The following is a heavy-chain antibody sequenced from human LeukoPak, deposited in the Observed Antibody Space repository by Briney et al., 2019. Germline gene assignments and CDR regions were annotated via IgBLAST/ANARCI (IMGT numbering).Heavy chain of an antibody. CDR1: GYTFISPH. D-gene: IGHD3-22*01. J-gene: IGHJ2*01. CDR2: INPDGGTT. CDR3: ARGRFDGYYDGRGYYAWYFDL. V-gene: IGHV1-46*01. Sequence: ASVRVSCKTSGYTFISPHLHWVRQAPGQGLEWMGVINPDGGTTIYAQNFQGRVTMTRDMSTSTVYMELTGLRPEDTAIFYCARGRFDGYYDGRGYYAWYFDLWGRGTLVTVSS.